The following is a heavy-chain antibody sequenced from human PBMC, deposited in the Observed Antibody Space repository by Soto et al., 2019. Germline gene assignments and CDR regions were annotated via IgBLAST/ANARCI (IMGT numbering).Heavy chain of an antibody. D-gene: IGHD2-2*01. CDR1: GFTFSNYG. CDR2: ILYDGSNK. V-gene: IGHV3-30*18. Sequence: GGSLRLSYAATGFTFSNYGRHWVRQTPGKGLEWVALILYDGSNKYYGDSVKGRFTISRDNSKNTLYLQVSSLRAEDTAVYYCAKSRDAYNFYFYYGMDVRGQGTTVTVYS. J-gene: IGHJ6*02. CDR3: AKSRDAYNFYFYYGMDV.